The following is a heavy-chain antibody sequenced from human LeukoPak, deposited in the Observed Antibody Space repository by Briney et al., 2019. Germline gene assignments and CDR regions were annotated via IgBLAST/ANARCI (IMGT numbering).Heavy chain of an antibody. CDR3: ARRWVAGTIDY. D-gene: IGHD6-19*01. J-gene: IGHJ4*02. CDR2: ISSSGSTI. CDR1: GFTFSSYA. Sequence: GGSLRLSCAASGFTFSSYAIHWVRQAPGKGLEWVSYISSSGSTIYYADSVKGRFTISRDNAKNSLYLQMNSLRAEDTAVYYCARRWVAGTIDYWGQGTLVTVSS. V-gene: IGHV3-48*04.